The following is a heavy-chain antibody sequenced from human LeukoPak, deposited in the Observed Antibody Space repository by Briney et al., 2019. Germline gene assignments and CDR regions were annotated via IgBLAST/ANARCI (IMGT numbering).Heavy chain of an antibody. CDR2: IYPGDSDT. Sequence: GESLKISCKGSGYSFTSYWIGWVRQMPGKGLGWMGIIYPGDSDTRYSPSFQGQVTISADKSISTAYLQWSSLKASDTAMYYCARLSLSLGATHAFDIWGQGTMVTVSS. J-gene: IGHJ3*02. V-gene: IGHV5-51*01. D-gene: IGHD1-26*01. CDR3: ARLSLSLGATHAFDI. CDR1: GYSFTSYW.